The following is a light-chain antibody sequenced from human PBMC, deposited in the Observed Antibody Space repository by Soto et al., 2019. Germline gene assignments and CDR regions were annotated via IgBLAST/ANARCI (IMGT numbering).Light chain of an antibody. Sequence: EIVVTQSPGPLSLSPGERATLSCMASQSVSNNYLAWYQQKPGQAPRLLIYGASNRATGIPDRFSGSGSGTDFTLTISRLEPEDFAVYYCQQYGSSGTFGQGTKVDIK. CDR3: QQYGSSGT. J-gene: IGKJ1*01. CDR2: GAS. CDR1: QSVSNNY. V-gene: IGKV3-20*01.